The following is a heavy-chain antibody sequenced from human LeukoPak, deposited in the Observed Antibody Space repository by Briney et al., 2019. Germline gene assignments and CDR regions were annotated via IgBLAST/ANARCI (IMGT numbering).Heavy chain of an antibody. J-gene: IGHJ5*02. V-gene: IGHV3-53*01. CDR3: AKEPREYCSSTSCPNWIDP. D-gene: IGHD2-2*01. CDR1: GFSVGGTH. CDR2: IYTGGTT. Sequence: PGGSLRLSCAISGFSVGGTHMSWVRQAPGKGLEWVSAIYTGGTTYYADSVQGRFTISRDNSKNTLYLQTSSLRAEDTAVYYCAKEPREYCSSTSCPNWIDPWGQGTLVTVSS.